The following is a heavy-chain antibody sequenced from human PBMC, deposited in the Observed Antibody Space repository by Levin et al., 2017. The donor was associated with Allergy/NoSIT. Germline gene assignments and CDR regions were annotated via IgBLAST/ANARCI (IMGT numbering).Heavy chain of an antibody. V-gene: IGHV3-30*18. CDR3: AKDRGGATYYFDY. J-gene: IGHJ4*02. CDR1: GFTFSSYG. D-gene: IGHD3-10*01. CDR2: ISYDGSNK. Sequence: GESLKISCAASGFTFSSYGMHWVRQAPGKGLEWVAVISYDGSNKYYADSVKGRFTISRDNSKNTLYLQMNSLRAEDTAVYYCAKDRGGATYYFDYWGQGTLVTVSS.